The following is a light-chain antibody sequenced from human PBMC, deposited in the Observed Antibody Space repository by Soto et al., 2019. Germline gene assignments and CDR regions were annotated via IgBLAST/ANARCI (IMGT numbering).Light chain of an antibody. J-gene: IGKJ1*01. V-gene: IGKV3-20*01. CDR1: LSVSSNY. CDR2: DAS. Sequence: EIVFMQSPGPLFFSPGERATLSCRASLSVSSNYLAWYQQKPGQAPRLLIYDASSRATGIPDRFSGGGSGTDFTLTISSLQPDDFATYFCQQYNTDSRAWAFGQGTKVDIK. CDR3: QQYNTDSRAWA.